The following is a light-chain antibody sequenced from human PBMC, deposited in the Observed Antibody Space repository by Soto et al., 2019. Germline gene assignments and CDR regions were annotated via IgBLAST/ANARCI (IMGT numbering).Light chain of an antibody. CDR1: SSDVGSYNL. CDR3: CSYAGSNAIHVV. V-gene: IGLV2-23*03. Sequence: QSALTQPASVSGSPGQSITISCTGTSSDVGSYNLVSWYQQHPGKAPKLMIYEGSKRPSGVSNRCSGSKSGNTASLTISGLQAEDEADYYCCSYAGSNAIHVVFGGGTKLTV. CDR2: EGS. J-gene: IGLJ2*01.